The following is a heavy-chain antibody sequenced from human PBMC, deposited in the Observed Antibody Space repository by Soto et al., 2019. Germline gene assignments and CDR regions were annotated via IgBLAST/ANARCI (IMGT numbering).Heavy chain of an antibody. CDR2: IRSKANDYAT. Sequence: GGSLRLSCAAFGFTFIGSTMHWVRQASGKGLEWVGRIRSKANDYATTYAASVNGRFTISRDDSKNTAYLQMNSLKTEDAAVYYCTRSDYAMDVWGQGTTVTVSS. CDR1: GFTFIGST. V-gene: IGHV3-73*01. CDR3: TRSDYAMDV. J-gene: IGHJ6*02.